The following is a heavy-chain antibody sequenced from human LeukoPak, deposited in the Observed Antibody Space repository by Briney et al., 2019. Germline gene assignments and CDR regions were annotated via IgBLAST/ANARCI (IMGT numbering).Heavy chain of an antibody. CDR2: ITSSGEGT. D-gene: IGHD3-22*01. Sequence: PGGSLRLSCAASGFTFSIYAMSWVRQAPGKGLQWVSSITSSGEGTYHADSVKGRFTISRDNSENMLYLQMNSLRVEDTAVYFCAKDRPNYYGSNGHYYRRDGDYWGQGTLVTVSS. J-gene: IGHJ4*02. CDR3: AKDRPNYYGSNGHYYRRDGDY. CDR1: GFTFSIYA. V-gene: IGHV3-23*01.